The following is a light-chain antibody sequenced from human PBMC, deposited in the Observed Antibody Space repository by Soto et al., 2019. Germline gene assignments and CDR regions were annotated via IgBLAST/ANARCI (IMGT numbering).Light chain of an antibody. V-gene: IGKV1-5*03. CDR1: QTISSW. CDR2: KAS. Sequence: DIRMTQSPSTLSGSVGDRVTITCRASQTISSWLAWYQQKPGKAPKLLIYKASTLKSGVPSRFSGSGSGTDFTLTISSLQPEDFATYYCQQANSFPFGFGQGTRLEI. J-gene: IGKJ5*01. CDR3: QQANSFPFG.